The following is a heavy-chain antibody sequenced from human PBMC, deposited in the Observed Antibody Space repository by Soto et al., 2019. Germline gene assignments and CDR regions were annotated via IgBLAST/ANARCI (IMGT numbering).Heavy chain of an antibody. CDR3: ARGRYGDY. CDR2: ISAHTDNT. Sequence: QVHLVQSGAEVRKPGASVKVSCKGSGYTFTTYGITWVRQAPGQGLEWMGWISAHTDNTNYAQKVQGRVTVTRDTTTSTAYMELRSLRSDDTAVYYCARGRYGDYWGQGAQVTVSS. J-gene: IGHJ4*02. CDR1: GYTFTTYG. V-gene: IGHV1-18*01. D-gene: IGHD1-1*01.